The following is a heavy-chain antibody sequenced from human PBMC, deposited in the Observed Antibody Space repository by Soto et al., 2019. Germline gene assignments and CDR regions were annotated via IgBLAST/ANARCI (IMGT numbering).Heavy chain of an antibody. V-gene: IGHV3-9*01. J-gene: IGHJ1*01. CDR2: ISWNSNAV. CDR1: GFTFDDYA. Sequence: GGSLRLSCAASGFTFDDYAMHWVRQAPGEGLEWVSGISWNSNAVGYAVSVKGRFTISRDNAKTSLYLQMNSLRPEDTALYYCAKDTILAAGTFQHWGQGTLVTVSS. D-gene: IGHD6-13*01. CDR3: AKDTILAAGTFQH.